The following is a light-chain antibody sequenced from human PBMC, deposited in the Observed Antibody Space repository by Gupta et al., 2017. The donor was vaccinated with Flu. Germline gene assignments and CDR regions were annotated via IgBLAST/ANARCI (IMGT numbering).Light chain of an antibody. CDR1: QVVTSNY. J-gene: IGKJ3*01. CDR3: QQDGTSIT. V-gene: IGKV3-20*01. Sequence: IVLTQSPGTLSWSPGERATLSCRASQVVTSNYLAWYQQKPGQAPRLIINNASSRDTGITGRFGGGGEEKDFTHTSSRREEEDCDMYYGQQDGTSITFGHGTXVDIK. CDR2: NAS.